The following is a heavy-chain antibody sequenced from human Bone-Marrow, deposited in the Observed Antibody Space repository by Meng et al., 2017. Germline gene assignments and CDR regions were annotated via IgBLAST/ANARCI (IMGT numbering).Heavy chain of an antibody. V-gene: IGHV4-31*03. CDR2: IYYSGST. D-gene: IGHD1-26*01. J-gene: IGHJ5*02. CDR1: GGSISSGGYY. CDR3: ASLYGVVGASWFDP. Sequence: QGHLQGSGPGLVKPSQTLSLTCTVSGGSISSGGYYWNWIRQHPGKGLEWIGYIYYSGSTYYNPSLKSRITISVDTSKNHFSLKLSPVTAADTAVYYCASLYGVVGASWFDPWGQGTLVTVSS.